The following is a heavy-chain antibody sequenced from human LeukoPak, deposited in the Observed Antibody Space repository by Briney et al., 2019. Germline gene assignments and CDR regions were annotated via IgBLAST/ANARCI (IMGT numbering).Heavy chain of an antibody. V-gene: IGHV4-34*01. CDR1: GGSFSGYY. Sequence: PSETLSLTCAVYGGSFSGYYWSWIRQPPGKGLEWIGEINHSGSTNYNPSLKCRVTISVDTSKNQFSLKLSSVTAADTAVYYCARVVYGSGSRYGMDVWGKGTTVTVSS. CDR3: ARVVYGSGSRYGMDV. CDR2: INHSGST. D-gene: IGHD3-10*01. J-gene: IGHJ6*04.